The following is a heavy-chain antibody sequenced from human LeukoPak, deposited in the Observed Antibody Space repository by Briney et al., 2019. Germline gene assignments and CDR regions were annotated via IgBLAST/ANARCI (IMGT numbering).Heavy chain of an antibody. Sequence: TGGSLRLSCAASGFTFSSYAMSWVRQAPGKGLEWVSAISGSGGTTYYADSVKGRFTISRDNSKNTLYLQMNSLRAEDTAVYYCAKGPTLYASGTYTYFHYWGQGTLVTVSS. J-gene: IGHJ4*02. CDR2: ISGSGGTT. CDR1: GFTFSSYA. CDR3: AKGPTLYASGTYTYFHY. V-gene: IGHV3-23*01. D-gene: IGHD3-10*01.